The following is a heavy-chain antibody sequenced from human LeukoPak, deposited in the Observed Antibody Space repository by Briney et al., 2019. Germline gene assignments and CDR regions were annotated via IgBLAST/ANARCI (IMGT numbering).Heavy chain of an antibody. CDR3: ARQLVLFD. V-gene: IGHV2-70*11. CDR1: GFSLSTSGIY. D-gene: IGHD6-13*01. J-gene: IGHJ4*02. Sequence: SGPTLVNPTQTLTLTCTCSGFSLSTSGIYVSWIRQPPGKALEWLARIDWEDDKYYSTSLKGRLTISKDTSKNQVVLTMTNMDPVDTATYYCARQLVLFDWGRGALVTVSS. CDR2: IDWEDDK.